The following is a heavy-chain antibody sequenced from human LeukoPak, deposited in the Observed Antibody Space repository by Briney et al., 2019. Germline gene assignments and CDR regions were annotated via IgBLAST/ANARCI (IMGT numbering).Heavy chain of an antibody. CDR3: ARILWYFDY. Sequence: SETLSLTCAVYGGSFSGYYRSWIRQPPGKGLEWIGEINYSGSTNYNPSLKSRVTISVDTSKNQFSLKLSSVTAADTAVYYCARILWYFDYWGQGTLVTVSS. V-gene: IGHV4-34*01. D-gene: IGHD3-10*01. CDR2: INYSGST. CDR1: GGSFSGYY. J-gene: IGHJ4*02.